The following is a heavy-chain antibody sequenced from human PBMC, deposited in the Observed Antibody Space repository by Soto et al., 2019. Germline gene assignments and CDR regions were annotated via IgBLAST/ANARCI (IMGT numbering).Heavy chain of an antibody. CDR3: AHRHDLRAFDI. Sequence: GSGPTLVNPTQTLTLTCTFSGFSLSTRALGVGWIRQPPGKALECLALIYWDDDKRYSPSLKNRLTITKDTSKNHVVLTMTNMDPVDTATYYCAHRHDLRAFDIWGQGTMVTVSS. CDR2: IYWDDDK. CDR1: GFSLSTRALG. D-gene: IGHD3-16*01. J-gene: IGHJ3*02. V-gene: IGHV2-5*02.